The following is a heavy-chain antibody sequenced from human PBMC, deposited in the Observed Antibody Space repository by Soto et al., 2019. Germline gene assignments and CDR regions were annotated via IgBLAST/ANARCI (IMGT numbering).Heavy chain of an antibody. CDR3: ATLSSTEYSGSSFDY. CDR1: GGSISSSNW. Sequence: PSETLSLTCAVSGGSISSSNWWSWVRQPPGKGLEWIGEIYHSGSTNYNPSLKSRVTISVDKSKNQFSLKLSSVTAADTAVYYCATLSSTEYSGSSFDYWGQGTLVTVSS. J-gene: IGHJ4*02. CDR2: IYHSGST. D-gene: IGHD1-26*01. V-gene: IGHV4-4*02.